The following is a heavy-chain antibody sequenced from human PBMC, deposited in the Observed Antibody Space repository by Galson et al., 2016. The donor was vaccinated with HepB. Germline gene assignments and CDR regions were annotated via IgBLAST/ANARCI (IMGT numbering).Heavy chain of an antibody. J-gene: IGHJ4*02. CDR1: GLTFSSYS. D-gene: IGHD5-24*01. Sequence: SLRLSCAASGLTFSSYSMHWVRQAPGRGLEGISFIFRSSTIYYAGTVKGRFTISRDNAKNSLYLQMNSLTDEATAVYFCARGWREKTCDYWGQGTLVTVSS. V-gene: IGHV3-48*02. CDR2: IFRSSTI. CDR3: ARGWREKTCDY.